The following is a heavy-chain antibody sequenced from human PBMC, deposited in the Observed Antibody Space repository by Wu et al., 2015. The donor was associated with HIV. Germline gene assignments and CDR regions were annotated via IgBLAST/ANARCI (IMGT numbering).Heavy chain of an antibody. CDR3: ARSAEATSRAWFGP. Sequence: QVRLVQSGAEIKKPGSSVKVSCKTSGDTLSTSSLTWVRQAPGQGLEWMGWIYPKSGGRNFAQKFQGRVAMTRDTSINTAYMELTSLEYDDTAVYYCARSAEATSRAWFGPWGQGTLVIVSS. D-gene: IGHD1-26*01. V-gene: IGHV1-2*02. CDR2: IYPKSGGR. J-gene: IGHJ5*02. CDR1: GDTLSTSS.